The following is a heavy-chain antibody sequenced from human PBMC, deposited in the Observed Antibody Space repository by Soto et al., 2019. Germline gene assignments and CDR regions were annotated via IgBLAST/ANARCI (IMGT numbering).Heavy chain of an antibody. Sequence: ASVKVSCKASGYTFTSYAMHWVRQAPGQRLEWMGWINAGNGNTKYSQKFQGRVTITRGTSASTAYMELSSLRSEDTAVYYGAKDGYYYDSSGYSGDFDIWGQGTMVTVS. D-gene: IGHD3-22*01. CDR2: INAGNGNT. V-gene: IGHV1-3*01. CDR3: AKDGYYYDSSGYSGDFDI. J-gene: IGHJ3*02. CDR1: GYTFTSYA.